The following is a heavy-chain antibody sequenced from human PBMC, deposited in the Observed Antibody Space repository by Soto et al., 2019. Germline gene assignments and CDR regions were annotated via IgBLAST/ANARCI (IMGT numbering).Heavy chain of an antibody. D-gene: IGHD6-19*01. J-gene: IGHJ4*02. Sequence: GSSVKVSCKASGYTFTSYGISWVRQAPGQGLEWMGWISAYNGNTNYAQKLQGRVTMTTDTSTSTAYMELRSLRSDDTAVYYCATTGTCSSGWPVFDYWGQGTLVTVSS. CDR1: GYTFTSYG. CDR2: ISAYNGNT. V-gene: IGHV1-18*01. CDR3: ATTGTCSSGWPVFDY.